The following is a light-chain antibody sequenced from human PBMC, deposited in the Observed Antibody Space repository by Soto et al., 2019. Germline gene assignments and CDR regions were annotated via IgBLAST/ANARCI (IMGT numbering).Light chain of an antibody. V-gene: IGLV2-14*01. Sequence: QSVLTQPASVSGSPGQSITISCTGTSSDVGGYNYVSWYQQHPGKAPKLMIYDVSSRPSGVSNRFSGSKSGNTASLTISGLQAEDEADYYCLSYTSSTTEVFGTGTKVTV. CDR1: SSDVGGYNY. CDR3: LSYTSSTTEV. CDR2: DVS. J-gene: IGLJ1*01.